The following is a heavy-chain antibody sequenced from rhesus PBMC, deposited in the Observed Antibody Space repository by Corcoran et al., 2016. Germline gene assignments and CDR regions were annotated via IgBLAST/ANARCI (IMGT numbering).Heavy chain of an antibody. J-gene: IGHJ4*01. CDR3: ARHWTGVDY. CDR2: IYGSSTST. D-gene: IGHD3-3*01. Sequence: QVQLQESGPGVVKPSETLSLTCAVSGGSISDRYRWSWIRQPPGKGLEWIGYIYGSSTSTSYNPSLHSRVTISKATSKNQFSLKLSSVTAADTAVYYCARHWTGVDYWGQGVLVTVSS. V-gene: IGHV4S10*01. CDR1: GGSISDRYR.